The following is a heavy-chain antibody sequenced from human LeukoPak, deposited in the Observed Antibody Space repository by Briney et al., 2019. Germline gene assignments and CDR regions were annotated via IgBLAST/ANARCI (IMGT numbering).Heavy chain of an antibody. J-gene: IGHJ4*02. D-gene: IGHD6-19*01. CDR2: INHSGST. Sequence: SETLSLTCAVSGGSFSGYYWSWIRQPPGRGLEWIGEINHSGSTIYNPSLKSRVTISVDTSKNQFSLKLSSVTAADTAVYYCARGIAVLQAPGYWGQGTLVTVSS. CDR1: GGSFSGYY. CDR3: ARGIAVLQAPGY. V-gene: IGHV4-34*01.